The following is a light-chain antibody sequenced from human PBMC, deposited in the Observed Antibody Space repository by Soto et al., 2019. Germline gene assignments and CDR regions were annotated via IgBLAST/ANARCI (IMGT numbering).Light chain of an antibody. Sequence: QSALAQPSSVSGSPGQSITISCTGTSTDVGGYNYVSWCQHHSGKAPKLLIYEVTNRPSGISDRFSGSKSVNTASLTISGLQAEDESDYYCCLYIGATTYVFGTGTKVTVL. J-gene: IGLJ1*01. CDR1: STDVGGYNY. CDR3: CLYIGATTYV. V-gene: IGLV2-14*01. CDR2: EVT.